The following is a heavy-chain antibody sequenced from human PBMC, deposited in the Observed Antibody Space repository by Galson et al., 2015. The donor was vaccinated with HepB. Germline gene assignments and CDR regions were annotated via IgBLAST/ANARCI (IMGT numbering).Heavy chain of an antibody. D-gene: IGHD4-17*01. J-gene: IGHJ4*02. CDR3: ARVATSDYGDHSHFDY. V-gene: IGHV3-11*06. Sequence: SLRLSCAASGFTFSDYSMTWIRQAPGKGLEWISYISTSGTYTNYADSVKGRFTISRDNAKNSLYLQMNSLRVEDTAVFYCARVATSDYGDHSHFDYWGRGTLVTVSS. CDR1: GFTFSDYS. CDR2: ISTSGTYT.